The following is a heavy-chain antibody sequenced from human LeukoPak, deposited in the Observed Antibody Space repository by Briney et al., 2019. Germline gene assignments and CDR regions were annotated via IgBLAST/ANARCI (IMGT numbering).Heavy chain of an antibody. J-gene: IGHJ4*02. D-gene: IGHD5-12*01. Sequence: ASVKVSCKASGYTFTGYYMHWVQQAPGQGLEWMGWINPNSGGTNYAQKFQGRVTMTRDTSISTAYMELSRLRSDDTAVYYCARDPQTGYEHSFDYWGQGTLVTVSS. CDR3: ARDPQTGYEHSFDY. CDR2: INPNSGGT. V-gene: IGHV1-2*02. CDR1: GYTFTGYY.